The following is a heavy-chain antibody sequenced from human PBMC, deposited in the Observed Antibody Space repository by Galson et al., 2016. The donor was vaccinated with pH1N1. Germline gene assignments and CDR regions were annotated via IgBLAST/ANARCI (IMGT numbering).Heavy chain of an antibody. CDR1: GGTLSRHT. V-gene: IGHV1-69*02. Sequence: SVKVSCKASGGTLSRHTISWVRQAPGQGLEWMGRILPIVGITNYAQKLRGRVTIIADRFTSTVSMELSGLTSDETAVYYCATETGSSGMDVWDQGTTVTVSS. J-gene: IGHJ6*02. CDR3: ATETGSSGMDV. D-gene: IGHD3-10*01. CDR2: ILPIVGIT.